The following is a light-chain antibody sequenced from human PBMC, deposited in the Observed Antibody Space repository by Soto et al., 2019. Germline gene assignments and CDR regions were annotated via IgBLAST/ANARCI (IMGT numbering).Light chain of an antibody. V-gene: IGLV1-47*02. CDR3: SSYTSSSTLV. CDR2: NDY. Sequence: QSVLAQPPSASGTPGQRVTISCSGSTSNVGSNLASWYQQLPGSAPKLLIYNDYERPSGVPDRFSGSKSGTSASLGISGLRSEDEADYYCSSYTSSSTLVFGGGTKLTVL. J-gene: IGLJ2*01. CDR1: TSNVGSNL.